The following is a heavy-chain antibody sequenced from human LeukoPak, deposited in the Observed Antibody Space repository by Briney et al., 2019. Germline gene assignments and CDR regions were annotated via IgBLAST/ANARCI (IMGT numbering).Heavy chain of an antibody. CDR3: ASGPGYFDY. D-gene: IGHD1-14*01. CDR1: GFTFSNYS. V-gene: IGHV3-48*04. J-gene: IGHJ4*02. CDR2: ITSSSSAI. Sequence: TGGSLRLSCAASGFTFSNYSLNWVRQAPGKGLEWLSYITSSSSAIYYTDSVKGRFTISRDNAKNSLYLQMNSLRAEDTAVYYCASGPGYFDYWGQGALVTVSS.